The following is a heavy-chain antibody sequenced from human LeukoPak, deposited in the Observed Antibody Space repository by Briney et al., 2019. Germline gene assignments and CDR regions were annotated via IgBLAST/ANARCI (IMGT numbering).Heavy chain of an antibody. D-gene: IGHD2-15*01. V-gene: IGHV3-7*01. Sequence: GGSLRLSCTASGTTCTSAWMRWVRQARGKGVEWVATIRSDGSYKHYADSVRGRFTISRDNAKNSLYLEMSALRVEDTAVYYCADLGYPDCGQGPLVTVSS. J-gene: IGHJ1*01. CDR3: ADLGYPD. CDR2: IRSDGSYK. CDR1: GTTCTSAW.